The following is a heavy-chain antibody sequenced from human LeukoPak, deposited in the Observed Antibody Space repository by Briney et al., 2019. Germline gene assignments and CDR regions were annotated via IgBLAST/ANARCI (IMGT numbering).Heavy chain of an antibody. CDR1: GASISSYY. CDR2: IYYSGST. V-gene: IGHV4-59*08. J-gene: IGHJ1*01. D-gene: IGHD4-17*01. Sequence: SETLSLTCTVSGASISSYYWSWIRQPPGKGLEWIGYIYYSGSTNYNPSLKSRVTISVDTSKNQFSLKLSSVTAADTAVYYCARNYGDYGGVYFQHWGQGTLVTVSS. CDR3: ARNYGDYGGVYFQH.